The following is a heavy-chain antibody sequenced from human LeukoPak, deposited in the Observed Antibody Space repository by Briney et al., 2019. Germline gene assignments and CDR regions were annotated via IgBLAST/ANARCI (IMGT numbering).Heavy chain of an antibody. J-gene: IGHJ5*02. CDR2: INHSGST. CDR3: ARGERDSSSWYFAFDP. V-gene: IGHV4-34*01. CDR1: GGSFSGYY. Sequence: PSETLSLTCAVYGGSFSGYYWSWIRQPPGKGLEWIGEINHSGSTNYNPTLKSRVTISVDTSKNQFSLKLSSVTAADTAVYYCARGERDSSSWYFAFDPWGQGTLVPVSS. D-gene: IGHD6-13*01.